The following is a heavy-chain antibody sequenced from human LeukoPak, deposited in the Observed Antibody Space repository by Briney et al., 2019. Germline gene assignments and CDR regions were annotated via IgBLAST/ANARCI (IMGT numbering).Heavy chain of an antibody. J-gene: IGHJ4*02. Sequence: PGRSLRLSCAASGFTFSSYAMHWVRQAPGKGLEWVAVISYDGSNKYYADSVKGRFTISRDNSKNTLYLQMNSLRAEDTAVYYCAGGGSSSSSSGYWGQGTLVTVSS. CDR3: AGGGSSSSSSGY. V-gene: IGHV3-30-3*01. D-gene: IGHD6-6*01. CDR1: GFTFSSYA. CDR2: ISYDGSNK.